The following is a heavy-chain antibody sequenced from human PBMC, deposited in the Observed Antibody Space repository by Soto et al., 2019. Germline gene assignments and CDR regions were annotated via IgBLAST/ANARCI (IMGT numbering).Heavy chain of an antibody. CDR3: ARGLLWFGEPDAFDI. CDR1: GYTFTSYD. V-gene: IGHV1-8*01. D-gene: IGHD3-10*01. Sequence: QVQLVQSGAEVKKPGASVKVSCKASGYTFTSYDINWVRQATGQGLEWMGWMKPNRGNTGYAQKCQGRVTMTKNTSIRTAYMELSSLRSEDTAVYYCARGLLWFGEPDAFDIWGQGTMVTVSS. J-gene: IGHJ3*02. CDR2: MKPNRGNT.